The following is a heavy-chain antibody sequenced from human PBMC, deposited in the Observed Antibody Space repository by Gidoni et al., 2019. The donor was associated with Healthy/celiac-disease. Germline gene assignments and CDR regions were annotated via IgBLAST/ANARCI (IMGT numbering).Heavy chain of an antibody. J-gene: IGHJ6*02. V-gene: IGHV3-33*01. CDR3: ARSMDSSGWYEDYYYYGMDV. CDR1: GSPFSSYG. CDR2: IVYDVSNK. Sequence: QVQLVESGGGVVQPGRSLRLSCPASGSPFSSYGMHWVRQAPGTGLAWVAVIVYDVSNKYYADSVKGRFTISRDKSKNTLYLQMNSLRAEDTAVYYCARSMDSSGWYEDYYYYGMDVWGQGTTVTVSS. D-gene: IGHD6-19*01.